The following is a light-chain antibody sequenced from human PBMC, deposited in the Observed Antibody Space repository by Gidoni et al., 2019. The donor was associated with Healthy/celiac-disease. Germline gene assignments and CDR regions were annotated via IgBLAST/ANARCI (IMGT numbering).Light chain of an antibody. CDR3: QQRSNWPPRHT. J-gene: IGKJ2*01. CDR2: DAS. CDR1: QSVSSY. V-gene: IGKV3-11*01. Sequence: EIVLTQSPATLSLSPGERATLSCRASQSVSSYLAWYQQKPGQAPSLLIYDASNRATGIPARFSGSGSGTDFTLTISSLEPEDFAVYSCQQRSNWPPRHTFGQGTKLEIK.